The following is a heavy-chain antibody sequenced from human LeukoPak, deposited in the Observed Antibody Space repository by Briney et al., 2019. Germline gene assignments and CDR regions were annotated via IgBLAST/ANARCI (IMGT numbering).Heavy chain of an antibody. Sequence: GESLKISCKGSGYSFTTYWIGWVRQMPGKGLEWMGIIYPGDSDTRYSPSFQSQVTISADKSISTSYLQWNSLKASDTAMYYVARHEGGDIVGVIGFEYWGQGTMVTVSS. J-gene: IGHJ4*02. CDR1: GYSFTTYW. CDR2: IYPGDSDT. CDR3: ARHEGGDIVGVIGFEY. V-gene: IGHV5-51*01. D-gene: IGHD2-2*01.